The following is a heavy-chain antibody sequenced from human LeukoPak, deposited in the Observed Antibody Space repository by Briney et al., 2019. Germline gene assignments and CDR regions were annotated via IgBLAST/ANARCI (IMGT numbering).Heavy chain of an antibody. CDR2: INHSGST. J-gene: IGHJ4*02. V-gene: IGHV4-34*01. CDR1: GGSSSGYY. D-gene: IGHD3-10*01. Sequence: SETLSLTCAVYGGSSSGYYWSWIRQPPGKGLEWIGEINHSGSTNYNPSLKSRVTISVDTSKNQFSLKLSSVTAADTAVYYCARGPSYYGSGSYSKFDYWGQGTLVTVSS. CDR3: ARGPSYYGSGSYSKFDY.